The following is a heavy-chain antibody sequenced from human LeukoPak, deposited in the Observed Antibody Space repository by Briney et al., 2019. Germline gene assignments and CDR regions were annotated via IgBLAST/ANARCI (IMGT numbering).Heavy chain of an antibody. J-gene: IGHJ4*02. Sequence: PSETLSLTCTVSGGSISSYYWSWIRQPPVKGLELIGYIYYSGSTNDNPSLKSRFTISVETSKNEFSMKLRSVTAADTAVYYCARVTGYRIEDYFDYWGQGTLVTVSS. CDR3: ARVTGYRIEDYFDY. CDR2: IYYSGST. CDR1: GGSISSYY. V-gene: IGHV4-59*01. D-gene: IGHD6-13*01.